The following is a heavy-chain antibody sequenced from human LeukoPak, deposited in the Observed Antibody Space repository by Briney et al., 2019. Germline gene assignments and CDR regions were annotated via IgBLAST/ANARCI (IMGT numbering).Heavy chain of an antibody. J-gene: IGHJ4*02. CDR1: GFTFSSYE. Sequence: GGSLRLSCAASGFTFSSYEMNWVRPAPGKGLEWVSYISSSGSTIYYADSVKGRFTISRDNAKNSLYLQMNSLRAEDTAVYYCARGDVITFGGALDYWGQGTLVTVSS. D-gene: IGHD3-16*01. CDR3: ARGDVITFGGALDY. V-gene: IGHV3-48*03. CDR2: ISSSGSTI.